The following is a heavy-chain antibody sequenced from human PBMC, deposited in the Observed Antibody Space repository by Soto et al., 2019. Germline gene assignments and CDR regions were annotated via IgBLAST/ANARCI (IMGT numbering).Heavy chain of an antibody. V-gene: IGHV3-53*04. CDR3: TRGPYGTGGDYYYGMDL. D-gene: IGHD4-17*01. CDR1: GLNVSSKY. CDR2: LYSGGST. J-gene: IGHJ6*02. Sequence: EVQLVESGGGLVQPGGSLRLSCVASGLNVSSKYMSWVRQAPGKGLEWVSVLYSGGSTYYADSVKGRFTISRHNSKNTLYLQMNSLRAEDTAVYYCTRGPYGTGGDYYYGMDLWGQGTTVTVSS.